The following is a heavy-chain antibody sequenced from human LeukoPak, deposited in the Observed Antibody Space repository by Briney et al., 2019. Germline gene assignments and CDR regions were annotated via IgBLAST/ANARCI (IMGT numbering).Heavy chain of an antibody. CDR2: IYYSGTT. CDR1: GGSISSSNYY. D-gene: IGHD3-10*01. J-gene: IGHJ6*03. CDR3: ARQISDYYYYYIDV. V-gene: IGHV4-39*01. Sequence: KPSETLSLICSVSGGSISSSNYYWGWIRQPPGKGLQWIGTIYYSGTTYYNPSLESRVTISEDMSKNQFSLTLRSVTAADTAVYYCARQISDYYYYYIDVWGKGTTVTVSS.